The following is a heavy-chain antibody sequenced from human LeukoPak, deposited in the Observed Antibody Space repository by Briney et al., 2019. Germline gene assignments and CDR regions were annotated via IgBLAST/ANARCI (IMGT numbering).Heavy chain of an antibody. CDR3: ALSETGDGRGYGAFDI. Sequence: GGSLRLSCAASGFTFSIYWMHWVRQTPGKGLVWVSRINSDGSYTNYADSVKGRFTISRDNAKNTLYLQMTSLRAEDTAVYYCALSETGDGRGYGAFDIWGQGTMVTVSS. D-gene: IGHD5-12*01. V-gene: IGHV3-74*01. J-gene: IGHJ3*02. CDR2: INSDGSYT. CDR1: GFTFSIYW.